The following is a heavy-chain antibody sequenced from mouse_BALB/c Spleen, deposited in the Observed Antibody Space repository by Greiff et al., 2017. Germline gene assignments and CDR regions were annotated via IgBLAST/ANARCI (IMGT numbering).Heavy chain of an antibody. CDR1: GYTFTSYW. V-gene: IGHV1S41*01. CDR3: ARELTGTKYYFDY. Sequence: DLVKPGASVKLSCKASGYTFTSYWINWIKQRPGQGLEWIGRIAPGSGSTYYNEMFKGKATLTVDTSSSTAYIQLSSLSSEDSAVYFCARELTGTKYYFDYWGQGTTLTVSS. D-gene: IGHD4-1*01. CDR2: IAPGSGST. J-gene: IGHJ2*01.